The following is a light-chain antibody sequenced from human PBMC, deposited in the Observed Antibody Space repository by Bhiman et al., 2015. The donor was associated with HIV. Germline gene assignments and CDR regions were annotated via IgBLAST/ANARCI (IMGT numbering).Light chain of an antibody. CDR2: DVS. J-gene: IGLJ1*01. CDR1: SSDVGGYNY. CDR3: QSYDNSLSGYV. Sequence: QSALTQPASVSGSPGQSITISCTGTSSDVGGYNYVSWFQQHPGKAPKLMIYDVSNRPSGISNRFSVSKSGTSASLAITGLQAEDEADYYCQSYDNSLSGYVFGTGTQVTVL. V-gene: IGLV2-14*03.